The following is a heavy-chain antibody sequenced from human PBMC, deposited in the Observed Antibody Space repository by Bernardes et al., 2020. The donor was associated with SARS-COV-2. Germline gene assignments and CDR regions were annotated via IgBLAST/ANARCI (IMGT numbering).Heavy chain of an antibody. CDR2: IKQDGTEK. V-gene: IGHV3-7*01. CDR3: ARDRAVNWFDP. Sequence: GGSLRLSCAVSGFTFSSYSMTWVRQAPGKGLEWVANIKQDGTEKYYVDSVKGRFTISRDNAKNSLYLQMNSLRAEDTAVYFCARDRAVNWFDPWGQGTLVTVSS. CDR1: GFTFSSYS. D-gene: IGHD3-10*01. J-gene: IGHJ5*02.